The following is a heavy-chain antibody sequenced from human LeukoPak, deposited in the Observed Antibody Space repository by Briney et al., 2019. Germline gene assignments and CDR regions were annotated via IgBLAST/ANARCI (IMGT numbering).Heavy chain of an antibody. Sequence: PSETLSLTCTVSGGSISSYYWSWIRQPPGKGLEWIGYIYYSGSTNYNPSLKSRVTISVDTSKNQFSLKLSSVTAADTAVYYCAREHDYYGSGSYDYWGQGTLVTVSS. V-gene: IGHV4-59*12. CDR3: AREHDYYGSGSYDY. J-gene: IGHJ4*02. CDR2: IYYSGST. D-gene: IGHD3-10*01. CDR1: GGSISSYY.